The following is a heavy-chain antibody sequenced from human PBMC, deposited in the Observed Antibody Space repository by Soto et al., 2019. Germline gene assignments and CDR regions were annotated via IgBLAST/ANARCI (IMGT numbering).Heavy chain of an antibody. CDR1: GFAFSSYW. CDR2: INSDGSST. D-gene: IGHD4-17*01. CDR3: ARDSNGGPSVGYFQH. V-gene: IGHV3-74*01. J-gene: IGHJ1*01. Sequence: GGSLSLSCAASGFAFSSYWMHWVRQAPGKGLVWVSRINSDGSSTSYADSVKGRFTISRDNAKNTLYLQMNSLRAEDTAVYYCARDSNGGPSVGYFQHWGQGTLVTVSS.